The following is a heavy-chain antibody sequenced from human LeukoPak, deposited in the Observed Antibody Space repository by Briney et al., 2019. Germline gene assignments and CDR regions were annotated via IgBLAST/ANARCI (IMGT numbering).Heavy chain of an antibody. CDR1: YGSISSYY. Sequence: RSLTCTASYGSISSYYWNWIRQPAGKELEWIGRIFNTGPANYNPSFKSRVTISLDTSKNEFSLNLNSVTAADTAVYFCAASWNDERCFDPWGQGTLVIVSS. V-gene: IGHV4-4*07. J-gene: IGHJ5*02. D-gene: IGHD1-1*01. CDR2: IFNTGPA. CDR3: AASWNDERCFDP.